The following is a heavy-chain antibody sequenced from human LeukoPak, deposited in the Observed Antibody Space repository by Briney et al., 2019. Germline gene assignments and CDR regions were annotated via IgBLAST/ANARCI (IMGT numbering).Heavy chain of an antibody. Sequence: SETLPLTCTVSGGSISSYYWSWIRQPPGKGLEWIGYIYYSGSTNYNPSLKSRVTISVDTSKNQFSLKLSSVTAADTAVYYCARVSTMIVDQTLVGYFDYWGQGTLVTVSS. J-gene: IGHJ4*02. D-gene: IGHD3-22*01. CDR2: IYYSGST. V-gene: IGHV4-59*01. CDR1: GGSISSYY. CDR3: ARVSTMIVDQTLVGYFDY.